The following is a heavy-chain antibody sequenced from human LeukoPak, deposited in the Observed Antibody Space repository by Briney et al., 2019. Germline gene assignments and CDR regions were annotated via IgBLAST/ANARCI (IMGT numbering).Heavy chain of an antibody. D-gene: IGHD1-26*01. CDR2: IYYSGST. J-gene: IGHJ4*02. CDR1: GGSISSSSYY. Sequence: SETLSLTCTVSGGSISSSSYYWSWIRQPPGKGLEWIGYIYYSGSTNYNPSLKSRVTISVDTSKNQFSLKLSSVTAADTAVYYCARLSAGATNPNDYWGQGTLVTVSS. CDR3: ARLSAGATNPNDY. V-gene: IGHV4-61*05.